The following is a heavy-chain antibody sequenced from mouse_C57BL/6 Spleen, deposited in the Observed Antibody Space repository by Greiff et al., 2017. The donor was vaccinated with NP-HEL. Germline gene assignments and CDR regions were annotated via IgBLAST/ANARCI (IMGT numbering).Heavy chain of an antibody. V-gene: IGHV1-15*01. J-gene: IGHJ1*03. Sequence: QVQLQQSGAELVRPGASVTLSCKASGYTFTDYEMHWVKQTPVHGLEWIGAIDPETGGTAYNQKFKGKAILTADKSSSTAYMELRSLTSEDSAVYYCTRAFYYYGSPYWYFDVWGTGTTVTVSS. D-gene: IGHD1-1*01. CDR2: IDPETGGT. CDR1: GYTFTDYE. CDR3: TRAFYYYGSPYWYFDV.